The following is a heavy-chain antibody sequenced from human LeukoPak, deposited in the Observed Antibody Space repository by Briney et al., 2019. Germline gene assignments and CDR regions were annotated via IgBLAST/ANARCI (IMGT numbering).Heavy chain of an antibody. CDR3: ARGQITGTTNWFDY. CDR1: GFTFSSYA. Sequence: PGGSLRLSCVASGFTFSSYAMSWVRQAPGKGLEWVSVMSGGGGTTYYADSVKGRFTISRDNSKNTLDLQMSSLRAEDTAIYYCARGQITGTTNWFDYWGQGTLVTVSS. D-gene: IGHD1-7*01. CDR2: MSGGGGTT. J-gene: IGHJ4*02. V-gene: IGHV3-23*01.